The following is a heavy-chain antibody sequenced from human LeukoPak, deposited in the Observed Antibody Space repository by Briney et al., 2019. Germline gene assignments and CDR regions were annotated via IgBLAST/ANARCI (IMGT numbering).Heavy chain of an antibody. CDR1: GFTFDDYA. V-gene: IGHV3-9*01. Sequence: AGGSLRLSCAASGFTFDDYAMHWVRQAPGKGLEWVSGISWNSGSIGYADSVKGRFTISRDNAKNSLYLQMNSPRAEDTALYYCAKGGGHNWNDPFDYWGQGTLVTVSS. CDR3: AKGGGHNWNDPFDY. CDR2: ISWNSGSI. J-gene: IGHJ4*02. D-gene: IGHD1-20*01.